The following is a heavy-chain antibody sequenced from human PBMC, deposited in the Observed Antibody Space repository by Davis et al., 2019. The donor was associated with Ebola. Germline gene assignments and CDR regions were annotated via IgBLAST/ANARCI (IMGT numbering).Heavy chain of an antibody. CDR2: ISGSGYST. Sequence: PGGSLRLSCAASGFTFSNYPMNWVRQAPGKGLEWVSAISGSGYSTYYADSVKGRFTFSRDNSKNTLYLQMNSLRAEDTAVYYCAKEWTAAPGHHCDYWGLGTLVTVSS. J-gene: IGHJ4*02. D-gene: IGHD6-13*01. V-gene: IGHV3-23*01. CDR3: AKEWTAAPGHHCDY. CDR1: GFTFSNYP.